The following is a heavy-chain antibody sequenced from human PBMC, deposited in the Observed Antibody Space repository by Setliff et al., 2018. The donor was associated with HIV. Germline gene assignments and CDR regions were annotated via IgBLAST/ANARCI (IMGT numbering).Heavy chain of an antibody. CDR2: IYTTGST. V-gene: IGHV4-61*08. CDR1: GGSISSGGYY. J-gene: IGHJ3*02. Sequence: PSETLSLTCTVSGGSISSGGYYWSWIRHHPGKGLEWIGYIYTTGSTNCNPSLKSRVTISIDASNNQFSLKLTSVTAAETAVYYCARYYCPTGECYGFDIWGQGTRVTVSS. D-gene: IGHD2-8*01. CDR3: ARYYCPTGECYGFDI.